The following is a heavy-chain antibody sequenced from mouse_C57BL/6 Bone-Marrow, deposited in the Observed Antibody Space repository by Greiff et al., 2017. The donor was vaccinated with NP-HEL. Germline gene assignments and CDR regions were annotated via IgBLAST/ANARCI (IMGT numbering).Heavy chain of an antibody. J-gene: IGHJ1*03. D-gene: IGHD2-3*01. CDR2: ILPGSGST. V-gene: IGHV1-9*01. Sequence: QVQLQQSGAELMKPGASVKLSCKATGYTFTGYWIEWVKQRPGHGLEWIGEILPGSGSTNYNEKFKGKATFTADTSSNTAYMQLSSLTTKDSAIYYCARFDGYYGYFDVWGTGTTVTVSS. CDR3: ARFDGYYGYFDV. CDR1: GYTFTGYW.